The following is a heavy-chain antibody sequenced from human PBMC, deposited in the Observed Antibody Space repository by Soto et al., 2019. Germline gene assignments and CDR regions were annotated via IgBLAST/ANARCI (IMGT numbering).Heavy chain of an antibody. CDR2: IIPIFGTA. J-gene: IGHJ4*02. CDR1: GGTFSSYA. V-gene: IGHV1-69*01. D-gene: IGHD2-21*02. CDR3: ARDEAYCGGDCSGY. Sequence: QVQLVQSGAEVKKPGSSVKVSCTASGGTFSSYAISWVRQAPGQGLEWMGGIIPIFGTANYAQKFQGRVTITADESTSTAYMELGSLRSEDTAVYYCARDEAYCGGDCSGYWGQGTLVTVSS.